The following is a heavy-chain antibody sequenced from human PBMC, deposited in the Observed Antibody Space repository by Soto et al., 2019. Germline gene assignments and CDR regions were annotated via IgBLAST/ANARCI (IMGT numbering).Heavy chain of an antibody. CDR2: INAGNGNT. CDR1: GYTFTSYA. Sequence: ASVKVSCKASGYTFTSYAMHWVRQAPGQRLEWMGWINAGNGNTKYSQKFQGRVTITRDTSASTAYVELSSLRSEDTAVYYCANLHYYGSGSWELAVDPWGQGTLVTVSS. J-gene: IGHJ5*02. D-gene: IGHD3-10*01. V-gene: IGHV1-3*01. CDR3: ANLHYYGSGSWELAVDP.